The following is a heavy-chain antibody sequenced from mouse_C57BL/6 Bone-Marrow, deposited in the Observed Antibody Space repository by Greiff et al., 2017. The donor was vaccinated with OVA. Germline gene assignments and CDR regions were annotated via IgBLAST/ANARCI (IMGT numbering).Heavy chain of an antibody. J-gene: IGHJ3*01. CDR2: IYPRSGNN. CDR1: GYTFTSYG. CDR3: ARLLLRSWFAY. Sequence: QVQLQQSGAELARPGDSVKLSCKASGYTFTSYGISWVKQRTGQGLEWIGEIYPRSGNNYYNEKFKGKATLTADKSSSTAYMELRSLTSEDSAVYFCARLLLRSWFAYWGQGTLVTVSA. D-gene: IGHD1-1*01. V-gene: IGHV1-81*01.